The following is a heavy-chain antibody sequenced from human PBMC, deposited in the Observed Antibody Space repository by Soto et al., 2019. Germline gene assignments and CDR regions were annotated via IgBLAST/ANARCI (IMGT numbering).Heavy chain of an antibody. D-gene: IGHD6-6*01. CDR2: IYPGDSDT. V-gene: IGHV5-51*01. CDR3: ARTRSFTLGFYYDGMDV. J-gene: IGHJ6*02. CDR1: GYSFASYW. Sequence: PVVSLKISCHGSGYSFASYWIGWVRQMPWKDLEWMGIIYPGDSDTRYGPSFQGQVTIPADKSLRTAYLQWTSLKASDTALYYCARTRSFTLGFYYDGMDVWGQGTTVTVSS.